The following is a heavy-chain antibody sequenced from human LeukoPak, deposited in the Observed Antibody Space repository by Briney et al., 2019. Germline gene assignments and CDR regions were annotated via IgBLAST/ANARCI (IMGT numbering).Heavy chain of an antibody. D-gene: IGHD3-22*01. Sequence: ASVKVSCKASGYTFTGYYMHWVRQAPGQGLEWMGWISAYNGNTNYAQKLQGRVTMTTDTSTSTAYMELRSLRSDDTAVYYCARYYYDSSGYRGLGDAFDIWGQGTMVTVSS. CDR3: ARYYYDSSGYRGLGDAFDI. CDR1: GYTFTGYY. CDR2: ISAYNGNT. J-gene: IGHJ3*02. V-gene: IGHV1-18*04.